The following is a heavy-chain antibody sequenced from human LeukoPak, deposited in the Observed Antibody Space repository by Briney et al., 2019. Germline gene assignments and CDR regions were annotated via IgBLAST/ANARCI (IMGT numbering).Heavy chain of an antibody. J-gene: IGHJ3*02. CDR1: GFTFDDYA. CDR3: AKDITYVLRYLGDAFDI. D-gene: IGHD3-9*01. V-gene: IGHV3-9*01. Sequence: PGGSLRLSCAASGFTFDDYAMHWVRQAPGKGLEWVSGISWNSGSIGYADSVKGRFTISRDNAKNSLYLQMNSLRAEDTALYYCAKDITYVLRYLGDAFDIWGQGTMVTVSS. CDR2: ISWNSGSI.